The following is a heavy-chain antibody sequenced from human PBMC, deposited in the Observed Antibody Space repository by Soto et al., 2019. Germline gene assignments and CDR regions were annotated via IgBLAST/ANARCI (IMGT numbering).Heavy chain of an antibody. CDR3: ARHLSGYGYLYFEY. J-gene: IGHJ4*02. D-gene: IGHD5-18*01. Sequence: QLQLQESGPGLVKPSETQSLTCTVSGGSISSNSYYWAWLRQPPGKGLEWIGSGYHGGNTYYNPSHKRRVTISVDTSTNQFSLKLNSVTAADTAVYYCARHLSGYGYLYFEYWGQGILVTVSS. CDR1: GGSISSNSYY. CDR2: GYHGGNT. V-gene: IGHV4-39*01.